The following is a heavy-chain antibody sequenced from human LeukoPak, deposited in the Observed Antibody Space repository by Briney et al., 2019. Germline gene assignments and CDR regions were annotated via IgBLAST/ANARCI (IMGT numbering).Heavy chain of an antibody. CDR2: INAGNGNT. V-gene: IGHV1-3*01. CDR1: GGTFSSYA. J-gene: IGHJ5*02. CDR3: ARDPTYCSSTSCSFLFDP. D-gene: IGHD2-2*01. Sequence: ASVKVSCKASGGTFSSYAISWVRQAPGQRLEWIGWINAGNGNTNYSQKFQGRVTITRDTSASTAYMELSSLRCEDTAVYYCARDPTYCSSTSCSFLFDPWGQGTLVTVSS.